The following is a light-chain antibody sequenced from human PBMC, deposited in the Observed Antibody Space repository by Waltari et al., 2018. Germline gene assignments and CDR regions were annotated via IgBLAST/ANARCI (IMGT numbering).Light chain of an antibody. CDR3: QDLHDYPV. CDR1: HDISSH. CDR2: PAS. J-gene: IGKJ3*01. Sequence: DIPMTQSPSTLSASVGDRVTIPCRASHDISSHLAWYQQKPGKAPTLLIYPASTLESGVPSRFSGSGSGTEFTLTITSLQPEDFATYFCQDLHDYPVFGPGTKVDIK. V-gene: IGKV1-9*01.